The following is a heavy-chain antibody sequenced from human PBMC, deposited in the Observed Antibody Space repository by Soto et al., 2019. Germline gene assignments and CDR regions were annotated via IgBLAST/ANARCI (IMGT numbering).Heavy chain of an antibody. J-gene: IGHJ2*01. CDR1: EDTFRNYA. CDR2: IIPIFGTA. V-gene: IGHV1-69*01. CDR3: ASTKYDSSAYYYWYLGL. D-gene: IGHD3-22*01. Sequence: QVELVQSGAEVKKPGSSVKVSCQASEDTFRNYAISWVRQAPGQGLEWMGGIIPIFGTANYAQKFQSRVTITADPYANQVYLELSSLRSEDTAVYYCASTKYDSSAYYYWYLGLWGRGTLVTVSS.